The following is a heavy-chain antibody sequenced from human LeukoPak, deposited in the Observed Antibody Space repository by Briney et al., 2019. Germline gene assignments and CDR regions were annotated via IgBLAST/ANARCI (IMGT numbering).Heavy chain of an antibody. D-gene: IGHD1-20*01. CDR1: GGTFSSYA. Sequence: SVKVSCKASGGTFSSYAISWVRQAPGQGLEWMGGIIPIFGTANYAQKFQGRVTITTDESTSTAYMELSSLRSEDTAVYYCARGPGITGTTDHYHYYMDVWGKGTTVTVSS. CDR3: ARGPGITGTTDHYHYYMDV. V-gene: IGHV1-69*05. CDR2: IIPIFGTA. J-gene: IGHJ6*03.